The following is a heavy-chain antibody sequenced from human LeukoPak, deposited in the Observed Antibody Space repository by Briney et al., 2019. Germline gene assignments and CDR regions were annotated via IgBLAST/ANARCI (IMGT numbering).Heavy chain of an antibody. Sequence: PSGTLSLTCAVSGGSISSSNWWSWVRQPPGKGLEWIGEIYHSGSTNYNPSLKSRVTISVDKSKNQFSLKLSSVTAADTAVYYCARGNCSGGSCYSDQTPFDYWGQGTLVTVSS. D-gene: IGHD2-15*01. V-gene: IGHV4-4*02. CDR3: ARGNCSGGSCYSDQTPFDY. CDR1: GGSISSSNW. J-gene: IGHJ4*02. CDR2: IYHSGST.